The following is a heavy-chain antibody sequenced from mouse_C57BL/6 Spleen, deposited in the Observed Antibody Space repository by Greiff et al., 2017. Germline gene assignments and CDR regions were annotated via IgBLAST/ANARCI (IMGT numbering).Heavy chain of an antibody. V-gene: IGHV1-64*01. CDR1: GYTFTSYW. D-gene: IGHD1-1*01. CDR2: IHPNRGST. J-gene: IGHJ4*01. Sequence: QVQLQQPGAELVKPGASVKLSCKASGYTFTSYWMHWVKQRPGQGLEWIGMIHPNRGSTNYNEKFKSKATLTVDKSSSTAYMQLSSLTSEDSAVYYCARDYGSSSYYAMDYWGQGTSVTVSS. CDR3: ARDYGSSSYYAMDY.